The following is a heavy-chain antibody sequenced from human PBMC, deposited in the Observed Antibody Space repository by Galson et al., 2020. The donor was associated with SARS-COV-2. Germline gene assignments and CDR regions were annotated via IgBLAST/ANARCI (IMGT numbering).Heavy chain of an antibody. CDR2: ISSSSSYI. CDR1: GFTFSSYS. CDR3: ARDRSSITMVRGVIGFMDV. V-gene: IGHV3-21*01. J-gene: IGHJ6*03. D-gene: IGHD3-10*01. Sequence: GQSLKISCAASGFTFSSYSMNWVRQAPGKGLEWVSSISSSSSYIYYADSVKGRFTISRDNDKNSLYLQMNSLRAEDTAVYYCARDRSSITMVRGVIGFMDVWGKGTTVTVSS.